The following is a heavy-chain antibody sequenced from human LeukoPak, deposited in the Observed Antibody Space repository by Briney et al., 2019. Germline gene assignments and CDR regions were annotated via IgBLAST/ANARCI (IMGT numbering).Heavy chain of an antibody. J-gene: IGHJ5*02. V-gene: IGHV3-48*01. D-gene: IGHD5/OR15-5a*01. CDR2: ISSSSTI. Sequence: GGSLRLSCAASGFTFSSYSMNWVRQAPGNGLEWVSYISSSSTIYYVDSVKGRFTISRDNAKNSLYLQMNSLRAEDTAVYYCARDVLRSPPPNWFDPWGQGTLVTVSS. CDR1: GFTFSSYS. CDR3: ARDVLRSPPPNWFDP.